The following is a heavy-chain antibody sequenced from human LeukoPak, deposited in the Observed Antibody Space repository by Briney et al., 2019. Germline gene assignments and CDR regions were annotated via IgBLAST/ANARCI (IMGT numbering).Heavy chain of an antibody. J-gene: IGHJ4*02. V-gene: IGHV3-23*01. Sequence: PGGSLRLSCAASGFTFSSYAMSWVRQAPGKGLEWVSAISGSGGSTYYADSVKGRFTISRDNSKNTLYLQMNSLRAEDTAVYYCAKHTPPIVVVPAAVDYWGQGTLVTVSS. CDR2: ISGSGGST. D-gene: IGHD2-2*01. CDR1: GFTFSSYA. CDR3: AKHTPPIVVVPAAVDY.